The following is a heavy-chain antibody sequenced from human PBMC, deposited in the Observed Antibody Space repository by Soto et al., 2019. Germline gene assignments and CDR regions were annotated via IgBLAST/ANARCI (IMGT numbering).Heavy chain of an antibody. D-gene: IGHD6-13*01. J-gene: IGHJ3*02. CDR3: ARSIAAAGSRRGAFDI. CDR1: GGTFSSYA. CDR2: IIPNCGTA. V-gene: IGHV1-69*13. Sequence: GASLKVSCKASGGTFSSYAISWVLQAPGQGLEWMGGIIPNCGTANYAQKFQGRVTMTGDESISTAYMELSSLRSEDTAVYYCARSIAAAGSRRGAFDIWGQGTMVSVSS.